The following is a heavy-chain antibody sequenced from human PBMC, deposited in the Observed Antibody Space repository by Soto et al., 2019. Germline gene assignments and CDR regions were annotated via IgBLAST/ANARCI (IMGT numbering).Heavy chain of an antibody. J-gene: IGHJ4*02. CDR3: ARIRGSRLPPDY. V-gene: IGHV4-34*01. D-gene: IGHD3-10*01. Sequence: QVQLQQWGAGLLKPSETLSLTCAVYGGSFSGYYWSWIRQPPGKGLEWIGEINHSGSTNYNPSLKSRVTISVHTTKNQLSLKLRSVTAADTAVYYFARIRGSRLPPDYWGQGTLVTVSS. CDR2: INHSGST. CDR1: GGSFSGYY.